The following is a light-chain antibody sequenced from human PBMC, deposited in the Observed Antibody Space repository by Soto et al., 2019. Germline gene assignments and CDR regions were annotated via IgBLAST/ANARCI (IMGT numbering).Light chain of an antibody. Sequence: EIVMTQSPATLSVSPGEGATLSCRASQSVTSNLAWYQQQPGQAPRLLIYGTSTRATGIPARLSGSGSGTEFTLTISSLQSEDFAVYYCQQYHNWPSTFGQGTKLEIK. CDR2: GTS. CDR1: QSVTSN. CDR3: QQYHNWPST. J-gene: IGKJ2*01. V-gene: IGKV3-15*01.